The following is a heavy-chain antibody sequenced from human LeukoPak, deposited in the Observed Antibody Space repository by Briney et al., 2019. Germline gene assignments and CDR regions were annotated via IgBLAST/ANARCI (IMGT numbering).Heavy chain of an antibody. CDR1: GFTFSTYA. V-gene: IGHV3-23*01. Sequence: PGGSLRLSCAASGFTFSTYAMSWVRQAPGRGLEWVSVISGSGGTTYYADSVKGRFTISRDNSKNTLYLQMNNLRAEDTAIYYCAKRGFLDYWGQGTLVTVSS. CDR2: ISGSGGTT. D-gene: IGHD3-3*01. CDR3: AKRGFLDY. J-gene: IGHJ4*02.